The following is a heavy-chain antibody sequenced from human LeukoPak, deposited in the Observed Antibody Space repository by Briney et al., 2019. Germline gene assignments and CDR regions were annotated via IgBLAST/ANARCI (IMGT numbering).Heavy chain of an antibody. Sequence: PGGSLRLSCAVSVITLSNYGMSWVRQAPGKGLEWVARISGSGGSTYDADSVKGRFTISRVNTKNTLYLQMIRMRAEDTAVYFCAKRGVVIRVILVGFHKEAYYFDSWSQGDLVTVSS. CDR3: AKRGVVIRVILVGFHKEAYYFDS. D-gene: IGHD3-22*01. CDR2: ISGSGGST. J-gene: IGHJ4*02. V-gene: IGHV3-23*01. CDR1: VITLSNYG.